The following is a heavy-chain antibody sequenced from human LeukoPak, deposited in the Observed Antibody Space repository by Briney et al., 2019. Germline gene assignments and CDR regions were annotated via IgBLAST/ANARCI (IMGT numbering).Heavy chain of an antibody. J-gene: IGHJ4*02. Sequence: GGSLRLSCAASGFTFSNYWMHWVRQAPGKGLEWVSSISSSSSYIYYADSVKGRFTISRDNAKNSLYLQMSSLRAEDTAVYYCASSRPDYWGQGTLVTVSS. CDR1: GFTFSNYW. V-gene: IGHV3-21*01. CDR3: ASSRPDY. CDR2: ISSSSSYI.